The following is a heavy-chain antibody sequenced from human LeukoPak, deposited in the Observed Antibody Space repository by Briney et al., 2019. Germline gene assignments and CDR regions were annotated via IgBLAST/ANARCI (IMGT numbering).Heavy chain of an antibody. V-gene: IGHV4-30-2*01. CDR3: ASSDTAIL. J-gene: IGHJ4*02. CDR2: TYHSGST. CDR1: GGSISSGGYY. D-gene: IGHD5-18*01. Sequence: SETLSLTCTVSGGSISSGGYYWSWIRQPPGKGLEWIGYTYHSGSTYYNPSLKSRVTISVDRSKNQFSLKLSSVTAADTAVYYCASSDTAILWGQGTLVTVSS.